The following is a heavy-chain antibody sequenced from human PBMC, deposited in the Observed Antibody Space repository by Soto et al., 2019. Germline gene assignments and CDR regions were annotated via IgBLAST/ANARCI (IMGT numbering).Heavy chain of an antibody. D-gene: IGHD3-22*01. V-gene: IGHV1-24*01. Sequence: SVKDSCKVSGYTLTELSMHWVRQAPVKGLEWMGGFDPEDGETIYSQKFQGRVTMTEDTSTDTAYMELSSLRSEDTAVYYCATSRSETYYYDSSGYYFDYWGQGTLVTVSS. J-gene: IGHJ4*02. CDR1: GYTLTELS. CDR3: ATSRSETYYYDSSGYYFDY. CDR2: FDPEDGET.